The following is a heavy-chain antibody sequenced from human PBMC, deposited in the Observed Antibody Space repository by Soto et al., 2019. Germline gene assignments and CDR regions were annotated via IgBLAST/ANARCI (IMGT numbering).Heavy chain of an antibody. CDR1: GGTFSSYS. V-gene: IGHV1-69*06. D-gene: IGHD1-7*01. CDR2: IIPIFGTA. J-gene: IGHJ6*02. Sequence: SVKVSCKASGGTFSSYSISWVRQAPGQGLEWMGGIIPIFGTANYAQKFQGRVTITADKSTSTAYMELSSLRSEDTAVYYCARDVELRSRSFYYYYYYGMDVWGQGTTVTVSS. CDR3: ARDVELRSRSFYYYYYYGMDV.